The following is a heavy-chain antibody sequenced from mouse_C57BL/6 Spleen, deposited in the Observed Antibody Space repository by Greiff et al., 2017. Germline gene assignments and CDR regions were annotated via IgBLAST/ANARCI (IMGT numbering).Heavy chain of an antibody. J-gene: IGHJ4*01. V-gene: IGHV1-76*01. Sequence: QVQLQQSGAELVRPGASVKLSCKASGYTFTDYYINWVKQRPGQGLEWIARIYPGSGNTYYNEKFKGKATLTAEKSSSTAYMQLSSLTSEDSAVYFCARSSNPYAMDYWGQGTSVTVSS. CDR1: GYTFTDYY. CDR2: IYPGSGNT. CDR3: ARSSNPYAMDY. D-gene: IGHD2-5*01.